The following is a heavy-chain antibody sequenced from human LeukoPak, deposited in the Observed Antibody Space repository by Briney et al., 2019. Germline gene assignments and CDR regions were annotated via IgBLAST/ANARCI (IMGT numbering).Heavy chain of an antibody. D-gene: IGHD3-22*01. CDR1: GGSISGYY. CDR2: SYYSGST. CDR3: ARHFTYYYDSSGYPRDIFDI. Sequence: PSETLSLTCSVSGGSISGYYWSWIRQSPEKGLVWIGYSYYSGSTNYNPSLKSRVTISLDMSKNQFSLKLNSVTAADTALYYCARHFTYYYDSSGYPRDIFDIWGQGTMVTVSS. V-gene: IGHV4-59*08. J-gene: IGHJ3*02.